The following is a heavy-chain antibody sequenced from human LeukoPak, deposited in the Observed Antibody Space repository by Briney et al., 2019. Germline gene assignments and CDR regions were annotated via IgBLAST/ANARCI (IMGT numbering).Heavy chain of an antibody. CDR3: ANPVSTVVVIAATGDDVFDL. J-gene: IGHJ3*01. V-gene: IGHV3-23*01. CDR1: GFTFSSYA. D-gene: IGHD2-15*01. Sequence: GGSLRLSCAASGFTFSSYAMSWVRQAPGKGLEWVSSITSGGDSTYYAVSVKGRFTISRDNSKNTLYLQMNSLRAEDTAVYYCANPVSTVVVIAATGDDVFDLWGQGTMVTVSS. CDR2: ITSGGDST.